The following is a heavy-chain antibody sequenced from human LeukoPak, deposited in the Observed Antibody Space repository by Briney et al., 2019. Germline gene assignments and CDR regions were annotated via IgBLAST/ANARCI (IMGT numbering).Heavy chain of an antibody. D-gene: IGHD6-6*01. Sequence: TSETLSLTCTVSGGSISSYYWSWIRQPPGKGLEWIGYIYYSGSTNYNPSLKSRVTISVDTSKNQFSLKLTSVTATDTAIYYCARKSARGGDFDYWGQGTLVTVSS. V-gene: IGHV4-59*08. CDR1: GGSISSYY. J-gene: IGHJ4*02. CDR3: ARKSARGGDFDY. CDR2: IYYSGST.